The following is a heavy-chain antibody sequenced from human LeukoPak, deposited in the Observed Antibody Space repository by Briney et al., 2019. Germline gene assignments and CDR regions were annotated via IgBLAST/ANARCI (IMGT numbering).Heavy chain of an antibody. Sequence: GGSLRLSCAASGFTFSDYNMRWIRQAPGKGLEYVSAISSNGGSTYYANSVRGGFTISRDNSKNTLYLQMGSLRPEDMAVYYCARSGGWTPTVYYFDYWGQGTLVTVSS. CDR2: ISSNGGST. J-gene: IGHJ4*02. D-gene: IGHD1-26*01. CDR1: GFTFSDYN. V-gene: IGHV3-64*01. CDR3: ARSGGWTPTVYYFDY.